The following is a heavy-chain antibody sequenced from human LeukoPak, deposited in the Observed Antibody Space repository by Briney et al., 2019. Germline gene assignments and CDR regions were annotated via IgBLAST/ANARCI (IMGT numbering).Heavy chain of an antibody. D-gene: IGHD1-26*01. J-gene: IGHJ4*02. CDR3: AKSGGYGLIDY. CDR2: IYDSGST. CDR1: GASISGSGYY. Sequence: SETLSLTCTVSGASISGSGYYWGWIRQPPGKGLEWIGNIYDSGSTYYNASLQSRVTISIDTSKNQFSLRLSSVTAADTALYYCAKSGGYGLIDYWGQGTLVTVSS. V-gene: IGHV4-39*01.